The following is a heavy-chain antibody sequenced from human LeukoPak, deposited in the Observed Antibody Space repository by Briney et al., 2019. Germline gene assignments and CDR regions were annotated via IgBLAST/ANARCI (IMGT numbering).Heavy chain of an antibody. CDR3: ARDRLLWFGPYYFDF. V-gene: IGHV4-39*01. J-gene: IGHJ4*02. Sequence: SETLSLTCTVSGGSIFSSNSYWGWIRQPPGKGLEWIGSIYYSGNTYYNASLKSRVTISVDTSKNQFSLKLSSVTAADTAVYYCARDRLLWFGPYYFDFWGQGTLVTVSS. CDR2: IYYSGNT. D-gene: IGHD3-10*01. CDR1: GGSIFSSNSY.